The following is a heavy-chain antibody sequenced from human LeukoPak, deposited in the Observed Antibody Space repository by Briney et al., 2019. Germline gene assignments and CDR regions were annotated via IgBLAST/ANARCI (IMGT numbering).Heavy chain of an antibody. Sequence: TSETLSLTCTVSGGSVSSGSYYWSWIRQPPGKGLECIGYISHSGRTNYNPSLKSRVTISIDTSKNQFSLTLRSVTDADTAVYYCARDETGSQKTNAFDIWGQGTMVTVSS. J-gene: IGHJ3*02. V-gene: IGHV4-61*01. D-gene: IGHD1-26*01. CDR2: ISHSGRT. CDR3: ARDETGSQKTNAFDI. CDR1: GGSVSSGSYY.